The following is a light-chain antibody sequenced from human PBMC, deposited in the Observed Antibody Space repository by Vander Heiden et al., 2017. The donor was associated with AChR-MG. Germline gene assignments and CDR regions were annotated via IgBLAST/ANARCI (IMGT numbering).Light chain of an antibody. CDR2: WAS. CDR3: QQYYSIPRT. CDR1: PSVLNSSNNKNY. Sequence: DLVMTQSPDSLAVSLGERATINCKSSPSVLNSSNNKNYLAWYQQKPGQPPKLLIYWASTRESGVPDRFSGSGSGTDFTLTISSLQAEDVAVYYCQQYYSIPRTFGQGTKVEIK. J-gene: IGKJ1*01. V-gene: IGKV4-1*01.